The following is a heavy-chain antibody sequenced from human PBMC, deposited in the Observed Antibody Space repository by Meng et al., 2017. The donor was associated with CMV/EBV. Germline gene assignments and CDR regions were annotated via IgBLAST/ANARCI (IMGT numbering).Heavy chain of an antibody. CDR2: ISSSSSYI. V-gene: IGHV3-21*01. Sequence: GESLKISCAASGFTFSSYSMNWVRQAPGKGLEWVSSISSSSSYIYYADSVKGRFPISRDNAKNSLYLQMNSLRAEDTAVYYCARDSAEVTIAVAGRVSFDYWGQGTLVTVSS. D-gene: IGHD6-19*01. CDR3: ARDSAEVTIAVAGRVSFDY. CDR1: GFTFSSYS. J-gene: IGHJ4*02.